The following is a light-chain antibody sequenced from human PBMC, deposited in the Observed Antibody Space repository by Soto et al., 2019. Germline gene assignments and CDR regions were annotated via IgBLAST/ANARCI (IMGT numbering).Light chain of an antibody. V-gene: IGKV1-5*01. CDR1: QSISSW. CDR3: QQYNSYYT. J-gene: IGKJ2*01. Sequence: DIQMTQSPSTLSASVGDRVTITCRASQSISSWLAWYQQKPRKAPKLLVYDASSSESGVPSRSSGSGSRTDYTITSSSVQHDDFANYYYQQYNSYYTFGQGTKLEIK. CDR2: DAS.